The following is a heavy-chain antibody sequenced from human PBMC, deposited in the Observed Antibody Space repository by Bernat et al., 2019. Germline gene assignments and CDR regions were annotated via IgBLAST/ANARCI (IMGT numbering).Heavy chain of an antibody. V-gene: IGHV1-69*08. CDR3: ARDERYDFWSGYYRAFDI. CDR2: IIPIPGIA. D-gene: IGHD3-3*01. J-gene: IGHJ3*02. CDR1: GGTFSSYT. Sequence: QVQLVQSGAEVKKPGSSVKVSCKASGGTFSSYTISWVRQAPGQGLEWMGRIIPIPGIANYAQKFQGRVTITADKSTSTAYMELSSLRSEDTAVYYCARDERYDFWSGYYRAFDIWGQGTMVTVSS.